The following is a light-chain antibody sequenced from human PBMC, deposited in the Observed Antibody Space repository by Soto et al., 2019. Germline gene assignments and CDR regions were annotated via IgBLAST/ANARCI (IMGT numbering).Light chain of an antibody. CDR2: RAS. V-gene: IGKV3-15*01. J-gene: IGKJ5*01. CDR3: QQYNKWPIT. Sequence: VVLTQSPATLSLSPGERAVVSCWASQSVNSLLAWYQHKPGQAPRLLIYRASTRATDTPDRFSGSGFGTDFALTISSLQSEDSAVYYSQQYNKWPITFGQGTRLEI. CDR1: QSVNSL.